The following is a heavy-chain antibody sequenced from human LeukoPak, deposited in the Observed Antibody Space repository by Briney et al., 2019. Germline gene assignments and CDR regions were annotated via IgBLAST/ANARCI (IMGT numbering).Heavy chain of an antibody. D-gene: IGHD5-24*01. CDR3: TRAGGDGYNPYYFDY. J-gene: IGHJ4*02. Sequence: GGSLRLSCTASGFTFGDYAMSWVRQAPGKGLEWVGFIRSKAYGGTTEYPASVKGRFTISRDDSKSIAYLQMNSLKTEDTAVYYCTRAGGDGYNPYYFDYWGQGTLVTVSS. V-gene: IGHV3-49*04. CDR2: IRSKAYGGTT. CDR1: GFTFGDYA.